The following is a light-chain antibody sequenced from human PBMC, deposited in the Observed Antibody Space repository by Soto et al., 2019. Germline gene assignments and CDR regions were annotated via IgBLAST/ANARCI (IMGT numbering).Light chain of an antibody. Sequence: DIQMTQSPSSLSASVGDRVTITCRASQSISSYLNWYQQKPGKAPKLLIYDASSLQSGVPSRFSGSGSGTDFNLTISSLQPEDFATYYCQQSYSTPFTSGPGTKVDIK. CDR1: QSISSY. CDR2: DAS. J-gene: IGKJ3*01. V-gene: IGKV1-39*01. CDR3: QQSYSTPFT.